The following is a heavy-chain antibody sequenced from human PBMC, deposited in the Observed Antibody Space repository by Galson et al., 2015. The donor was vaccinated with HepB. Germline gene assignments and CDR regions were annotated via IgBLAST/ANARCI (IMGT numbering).Heavy chain of an antibody. D-gene: IGHD3-3*01. CDR3: ARDSRILAEWLYFGSFDY. V-gene: IGHV3-20*04. Sequence: SLRLSCAASGFTFDDYGMSWVRQAPGKGLEWVSGINWNGGSTGYADSVKGRFTISRDNAKNSLYLQMNSLRAEDTALYYCARDSRILAEWLYFGSFDYWGQGTLVTVSS. CDR1: GFTFDDYG. J-gene: IGHJ4*02. CDR2: INWNGGST.